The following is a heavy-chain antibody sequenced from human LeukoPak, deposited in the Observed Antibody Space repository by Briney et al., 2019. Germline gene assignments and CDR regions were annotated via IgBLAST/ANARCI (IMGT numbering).Heavy chain of an antibody. CDR2: ISAYNGNT. D-gene: IGHD3-22*01. J-gene: IGHJ4*02. CDR1: GYTFTSYG. Sequence: AASVKVPCKASGYTFTSYGISWVRQAPGQGLEWMGWISAYNGNTNYAQKLQGRVTMTTDTSTSTAYMELRSLRSDDTAVYYCARDGTDSSGYSDRDYWGQGTLVTVSS. V-gene: IGHV1-18*01. CDR3: ARDGTDSSGYSDRDY.